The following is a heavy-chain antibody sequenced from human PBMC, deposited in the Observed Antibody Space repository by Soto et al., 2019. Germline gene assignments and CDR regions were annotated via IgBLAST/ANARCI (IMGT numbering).Heavy chain of an antibody. D-gene: IGHD3-22*01. CDR1: GYSISKGYF. J-gene: IGHJ4*02. CDR2: WYRSGVT. CDR3: ARIAYFDSTGYYYYFDY. V-gene: IGHV4-38-2*01. Sequence: ETLSLTCRVSGYSISKGYFWGWIRQPPGKGLEWIDSWYRSGVTYYNPSLNGRVTMSVDTSKNQFSLQLSSVTAADMAVYYCARIAYFDSTGYYYYFDYWGQGALVTVSS.